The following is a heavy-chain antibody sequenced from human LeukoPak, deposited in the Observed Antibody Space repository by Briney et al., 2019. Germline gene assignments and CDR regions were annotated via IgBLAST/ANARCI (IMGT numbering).Heavy chain of an antibody. CDR3: ATSGSGSYWGYFDY. CDR2: IYTSGST. D-gene: IGHD1-26*01. V-gene: IGHV4-61*02. CDR1: GGSISSGSYY. Sequence: SETLSLTCTVSGGSISSGSYYWSWIRQPAGKGLEWIGRIYTSGSTNYNPSLKSRVTISVDTSKNQFPLKLSSVTAADTAVYYCATSGSGSYWGYFDYWGQGTLVTVSS. J-gene: IGHJ4*02.